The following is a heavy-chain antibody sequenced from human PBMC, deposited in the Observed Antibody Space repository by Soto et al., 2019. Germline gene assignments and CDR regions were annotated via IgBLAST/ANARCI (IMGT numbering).Heavy chain of an antibody. J-gene: IGHJ4*02. D-gene: IGHD2-8*01. Sequence: EVQLVESGGGLVQPGGSLRLSCVASGFTFSTYEMNWVRQAPGKGLEWVSYISSSSFIIYYADSVKGRFTISRDNAKYSLYLQMNSLGAEDTAVYYCARKVSDDFDFWGQGTLVTVSS. CDR2: ISSSSFII. V-gene: IGHV3-48*03. CDR1: GFTFSTYE. CDR3: ARKVSDDFDF.